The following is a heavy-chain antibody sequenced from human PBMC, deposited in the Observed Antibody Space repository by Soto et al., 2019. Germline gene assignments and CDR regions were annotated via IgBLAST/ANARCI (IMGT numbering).Heavy chain of an antibody. CDR1: GFTFSSYG. CDR3: ARGRLWSFDF. Sequence: GGSLRLSCAASGFTFSSYGMHWVRQAPGKGLEWVAVISYDGSNKYYADSVKGRFTISRDNAKNTLYLQMNSLRAEDTAVYYCARGRLWSFDFWGQGTLVTVSS. V-gene: IGHV3-30*03. J-gene: IGHJ4*02. CDR2: ISYDGSNK. D-gene: IGHD3-10*01.